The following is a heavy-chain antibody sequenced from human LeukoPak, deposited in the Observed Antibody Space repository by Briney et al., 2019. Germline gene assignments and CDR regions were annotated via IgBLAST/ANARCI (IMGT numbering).Heavy chain of an antibody. CDR1: GGTFSSYA. D-gene: IGHD5-18*01. V-gene: IGHV1-69*13. Sequence: SVKLSCKASGGTFSSYAISWVRQGPGQGLEWMGGIIPIFGTANYAQKFQGRVTITADESTSTAYMELSSLRSEDTAVYYCARVADTAVFYMDVWGKGTTVTVSS. CDR2: IIPIFGTA. CDR3: ARVADTAVFYMDV. J-gene: IGHJ6*03.